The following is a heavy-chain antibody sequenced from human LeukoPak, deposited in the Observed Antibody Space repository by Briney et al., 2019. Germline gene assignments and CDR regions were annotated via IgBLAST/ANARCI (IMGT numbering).Heavy chain of an antibody. CDR3: ARDPYYYDSSGYYDY. J-gene: IGHJ4*02. Sequence: PGGSLRLSCAASGFTFSSYAMHWVRQAPGKGLEWVAVISYDGSNKYYADSVKGRFTISRDNSKNTLYLQTNSLRAEDTAVYYCARDPYYYDSSGYYDYWGQGTLVTVSS. CDR1: GFTFSSYA. CDR2: ISYDGSNK. V-gene: IGHV3-30*04. D-gene: IGHD3-22*01.